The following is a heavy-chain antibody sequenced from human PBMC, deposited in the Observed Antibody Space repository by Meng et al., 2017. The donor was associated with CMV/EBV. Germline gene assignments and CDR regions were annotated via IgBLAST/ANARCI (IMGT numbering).Heavy chain of an antibody. CDR3: ARTQEYYDFWSGPFGRNYYYGMDV. D-gene: IGHD3-3*01. CDR1: GFTFSSYS. J-gene: IGHJ6*02. CDR2: ISSSSSYI. V-gene: IGHV3-21*01. Sequence: GGSLRLSCAASGFTFSSYSMNWVRQAPGKGLEWVSSISSSSSYIYYADSVKGRFNISRDNAKNSLYLQMNSLRAEDTAVYYCARTQEYYDFWSGPFGRNYYYGMDVWGQETTVTVSS.